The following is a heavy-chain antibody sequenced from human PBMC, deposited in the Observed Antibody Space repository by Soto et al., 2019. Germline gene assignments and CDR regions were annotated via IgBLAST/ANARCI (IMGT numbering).Heavy chain of an antibody. J-gene: IGHJ6*02. CDR1: GYTFTGYY. V-gene: IGHV1-2*04. CDR2: INPNSGGT. CDR3: ARDSYGSGYGMDV. Sequence: GASVKVSCKASGYTFTGYYMHWVRQAPGQGLEWMGWINPNSGGTNYAQKFQGWVTMTRDTSISTAYMELSRLRSDDTATYYCARDSYGSGYGMDVWGQGTTVTVSS. D-gene: IGHD3-10*01.